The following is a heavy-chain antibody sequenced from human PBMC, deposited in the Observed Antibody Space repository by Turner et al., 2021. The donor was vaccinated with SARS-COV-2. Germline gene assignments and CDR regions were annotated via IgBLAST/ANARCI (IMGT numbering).Heavy chain of an antibody. CDR1: GGSISSSSYY. V-gene: IGHV4-39*01. J-gene: IGHJ4*02. D-gene: IGHD3-22*01. Sequence: QLQLQESGPGLVKPAETLSLTCTVSGGSISSSSYYWGWIRQPPGKGLEWIGTVYYGGSTYYNPSLKSRVTISVDTSENQFSLKLSYVTAADTAVYYCARLPYYYDSSGPIDYWGQGTLVTVSS. CDR3: ARLPYYYDSSGPIDY. CDR2: VYYGGST.